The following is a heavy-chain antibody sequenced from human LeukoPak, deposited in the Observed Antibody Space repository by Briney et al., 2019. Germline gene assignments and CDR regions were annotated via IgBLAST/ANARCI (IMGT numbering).Heavy chain of an antibody. Sequence: PGGSLRLSCAASGFTFSSYSMNWVRQAQGKGLEWVSYISSSSSTIYYADSVKGRFTISRDNAKNSLYLQMNSLRAEDTAVYYCARETPGITIFGVVMERYNWFDPWGQGTLVTVSS. CDR3: ARETPGITIFGVVMERYNWFDP. D-gene: IGHD3-3*01. CDR2: ISSSSSTI. J-gene: IGHJ5*02. CDR1: GFTFSSYS. V-gene: IGHV3-48*04.